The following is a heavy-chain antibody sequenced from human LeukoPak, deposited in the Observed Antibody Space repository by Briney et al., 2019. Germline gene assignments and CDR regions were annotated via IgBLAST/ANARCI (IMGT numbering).Heavy chain of an antibody. Sequence: SETLSLTCIVSGGSISSYYWSWIRQPPGKGLEWIGYIYYSGSTKYNPSLKSRVTISVDTSKNQFSLKLSSVTAADTAVYYCAGQQTYYYDTSGYYGVSWFDPWGQGTLVTVSS. J-gene: IGHJ5*02. D-gene: IGHD3-22*01. CDR3: AGQQTYYYDTSGYYGVSWFDP. CDR2: IYYSGST. V-gene: IGHV4-59*08. CDR1: GGSISSYY.